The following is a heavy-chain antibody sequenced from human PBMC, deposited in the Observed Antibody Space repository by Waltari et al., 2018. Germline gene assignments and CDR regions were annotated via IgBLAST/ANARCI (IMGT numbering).Heavy chain of an antibody. V-gene: IGHV1-69*05. J-gene: IGHJ4*02. D-gene: IGHD3-22*01. CDR2: IIPIFGTA. CDR3: ARSTTYYYDSSGYYGNYFDY. CDR1: GGTFSSYA. Sequence: QVQLVQSGAEVKKPGSSVKVSCKASGGTFSSYAISWVRQAPGQGLGWMGGIIPIFGTANYAQKFQGRVTITTDESTSTAYMELSSLRSEDTAVYYCARSTTYYYDSSGYYGNYFDYWGQGTLVTVSS.